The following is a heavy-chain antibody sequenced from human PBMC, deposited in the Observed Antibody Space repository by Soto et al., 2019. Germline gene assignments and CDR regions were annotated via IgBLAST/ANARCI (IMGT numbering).Heavy chain of an antibody. D-gene: IGHD3-22*01. CDR3: ARGRSRLDYYNSSGYYRIDY. CDR2: IRPSGDIT. Sequence: ASVKVSCKASGYTFTNSYIHWVRQAPGQGLEWMGVIRPSGDITIYAQKFQGRITMARDTSTSTVYMELSSLSSEDTAVYYCARGRSRLDYYNSSGYYRIDYWGQ. J-gene: IGHJ4*01. CDR1: GYTFTNSY. V-gene: IGHV1-46*01.